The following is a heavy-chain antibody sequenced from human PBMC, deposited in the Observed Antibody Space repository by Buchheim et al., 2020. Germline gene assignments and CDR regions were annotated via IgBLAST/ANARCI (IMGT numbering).Heavy chain of an antibody. CDR2: INSDGSST. V-gene: IGHV3-74*01. CDR3: ARDPLLNGGTLDY. J-gene: IGHJ4*02. CDR1: GFTFSDLW. Sequence: VQLVESGGGLVQPGGSLRLSCAASGFTFSDLWMHWVRQTPGKGLMWVSRINSDGSSTIYGESVKGRFNVSRDNAKNTLSLQMNSLRAEDTGVYYCARDPLLNGGTLDYWGQGT. D-gene: IGHD1-1*01.